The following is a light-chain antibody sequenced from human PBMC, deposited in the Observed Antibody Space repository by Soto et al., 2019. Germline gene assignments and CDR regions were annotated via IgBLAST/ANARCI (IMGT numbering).Light chain of an antibody. J-gene: IGLJ2*01. Sequence: QSALTQPPSASGSPGQSVAISCTGTSSDVGGNNYVSWYQQHPGKAPKLMVYEVTKRPSGVPDRFSGSKSGNTASLTVSGLQAEAEADYYCSSYAGSNNVIFGGGTKLTVL. CDR3: SSYAGSNNVI. CDR2: EVT. CDR1: SSDVGGNNY. V-gene: IGLV2-8*01.